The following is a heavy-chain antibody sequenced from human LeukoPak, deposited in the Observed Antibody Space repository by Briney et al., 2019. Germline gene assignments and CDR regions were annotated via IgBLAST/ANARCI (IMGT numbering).Heavy chain of an antibody. Sequence: SETLSLTCTVSGGSISSGDYYWSWIRQPPGKGLEWIGYIYYSGSTNYNPSLKSRVTISVDTSKNQFSLKLRSVTAADTAVYYCARGEAAVAGFGIDYWGQGTLVTVSS. V-gene: IGHV4-61*08. J-gene: IGHJ4*02. CDR1: GGSISSGDYY. CDR2: IYYSGST. D-gene: IGHD6-19*01. CDR3: ARGEAAVAGFGIDY.